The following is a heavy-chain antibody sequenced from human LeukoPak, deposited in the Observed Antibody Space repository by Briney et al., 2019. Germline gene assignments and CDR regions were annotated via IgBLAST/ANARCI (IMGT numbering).Heavy chain of an antibody. CDR1: GGSIRNYY. CDR3: ASSSSGSYYNGFDI. Sequence: ASETLSLTCSVSGGSIRNYYWTWIRQPAGKGLEWIGYIVYSGSTNYNPSLKSRVTISLDTSKNHFSLKLNSVTAADTAVYYCASSSSGSYYNGFDIWGQGTMVTVAS. CDR2: IVYSGST. J-gene: IGHJ3*02. V-gene: IGHV4-59*01. D-gene: IGHD3-10*01.